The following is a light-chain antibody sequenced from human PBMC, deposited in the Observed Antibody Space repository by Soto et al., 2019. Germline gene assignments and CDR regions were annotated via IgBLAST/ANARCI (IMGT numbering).Light chain of an antibody. Sequence: QSALTQPASVSGSPGQSITIPCTGTSSDVGSRNLVSWYQQYPGKAPILIIFEASKRTSGVSNSFSGSKSGSTAPLTISGLQAEDEADYYRCSHAGSSNYVFGTGTKVTVL. J-gene: IGLJ1*01. CDR3: CSHAGSSNYV. CDR2: EAS. CDR1: SSDVGSRNL. V-gene: IGLV2-23*01.